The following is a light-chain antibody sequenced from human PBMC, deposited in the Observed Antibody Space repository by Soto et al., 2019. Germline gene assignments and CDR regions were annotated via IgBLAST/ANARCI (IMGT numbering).Light chain of an antibody. CDR1: QSLSSY. V-gene: IGKV3-11*01. Sequence: EIVLTQSPATLSLSPGERATLSCRSSQSLSSYLAWYQQKPGQAPRLLIYDASNRATGIPARFSGSGSGTDFTLTISSLEPEDFAVYYCQQRSNWPPRITVGGGTKVEIK. CDR3: QQRSNWPPRIT. CDR2: DAS. J-gene: IGKJ4*01.